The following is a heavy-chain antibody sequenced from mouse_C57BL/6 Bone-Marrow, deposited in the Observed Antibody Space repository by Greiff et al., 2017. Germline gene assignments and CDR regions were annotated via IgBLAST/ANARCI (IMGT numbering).Heavy chain of an antibody. V-gene: IGHV1-63*01. Sequence: QVQLQQSGAELVRPGTSVKMSCKASGYTFTNYWIGWAKQRPGHGLEWIGDIYPGGGYTNYNEKFKGKATLTADKSSSTAYMQFSSLTSEDSAIYYCARSIYYYGSSYSFYWYFDVWGTGTTVTVSS. CDR3: ARSIYYYGSSYSFYWYFDV. J-gene: IGHJ1*03. CDR1: GYTFTNYW. CDR2: IYPGGGYT. D-gene: IGHD1-1*01.